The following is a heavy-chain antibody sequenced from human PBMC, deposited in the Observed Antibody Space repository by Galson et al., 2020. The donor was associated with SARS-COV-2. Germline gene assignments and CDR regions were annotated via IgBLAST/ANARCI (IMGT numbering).Heavy chain of an antibody. CDR1: GFTFSSSA. CDR3: ASSVQLWLIDDAFDI. CDR2: ISYDGSNK. V-gene: IGHV3-30*04. J-gene: IGHJ3*02. Sequence: GGSLRLSCAASGFTFSSSAMHWVRQAPVKGLEWVAVISYDGSNKYYADSVKGRFTISRDNSKNTLYLQMNSLRAEDTAVYYCASSVQLWLIDDAFDIWGQGTMVTVSS. D-gene: IGHD5-18*01.